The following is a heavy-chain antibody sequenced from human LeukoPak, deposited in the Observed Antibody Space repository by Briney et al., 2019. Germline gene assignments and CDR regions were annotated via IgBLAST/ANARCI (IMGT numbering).Heavy chain of an antibody. CDR2: FDPEDGET. CDR3: ATDLGVVVAATVQDAFDI. CDR1: GYTLTELS. D-gene: IGHD2-15*01. V-gene: IGHV1-24*01. Sequence: ASVKVSCKVSGYTLTELSMHWVRQAPGKGLEWMGGFDPEDGETIYAQKFQGRVTMTEDTSTDTAYMELSSLRSEDTAVYYCATDLGVVVAATVQDAFDIWGQGTMVTVSS. J-gene: IGHJ3*02.